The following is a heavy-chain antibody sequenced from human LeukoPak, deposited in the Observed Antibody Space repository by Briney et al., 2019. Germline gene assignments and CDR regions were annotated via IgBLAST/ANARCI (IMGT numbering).Heavy chain of an antibody. CDR1: GGSISNSSYY. CDR3: ARQIVGATNRFDY. CDR2: IYYSGST. J-gene: IGHJ4*02. D-gene: IGHD1-26*01. Sequence: SETLSLTCTVSGGSISNSSYYWGWIRQPPGKGLEWIGSIYYSGSTYYNPPLKSRVTISVDPSKNQFSLKLSSVTAADTAVYYCARQIVGATNRFDYWGQGTLVTVSS. V-gene: IGHV4-39*01.